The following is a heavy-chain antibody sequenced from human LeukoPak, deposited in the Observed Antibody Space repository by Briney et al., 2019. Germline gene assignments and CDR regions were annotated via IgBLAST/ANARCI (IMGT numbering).Heavy chain of an antibody. CDR3: VRQLVGITSNWFDP. V-gene: IGHV4-4*09. J-gene: IGHJ5*02. Sequence: NSSEALSLTCTDSGGSISSYYWSWIRQPPGKGLEWIGYIYTSGSTNYNPSLKSRVTISVDTSKNQFSLKLSSVTAADTAVYYCVRQLVGITSNWFDPWGQGTLVTVSS. CDR2: IYTSGST. CDR1: GGSISSYY. D-gene: IGHD1-14*01.